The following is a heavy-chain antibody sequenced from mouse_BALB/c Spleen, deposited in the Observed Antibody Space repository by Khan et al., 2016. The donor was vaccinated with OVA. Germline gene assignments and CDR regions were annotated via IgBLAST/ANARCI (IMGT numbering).Heavy chain of an antibody. CDR1: GYTFTDYV. CDR2: IYPGSGST. V-gene: IGHV1-77*01. D-gene: IGHD1-1*01. CDR3: ARSYDGAWCAY. J-gene: IGHJ3*01. Sequence: QVQLQQSGPELVKPGTSVKMSCKASGYTFTDYVISWVKQRTGQGLEWIGEIYPGSGSTYYNGKFKGKATLTADKSSNTAYMQLSSLTSEDSAVYFCARSYDGAWCAYWGQGTLVTVSA.